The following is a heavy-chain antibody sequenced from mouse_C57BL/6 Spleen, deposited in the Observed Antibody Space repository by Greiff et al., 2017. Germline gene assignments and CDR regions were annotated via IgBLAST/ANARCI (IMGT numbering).Heavy chain of an antibody. CDR2: IWSGGST. Sequence: QVQLKESGPGLVQPSQSLSITCTVSGFSLTSYGVHWVRQSPGKGLEWLGVIWSGGSTDYNAAFISRLSISKDNSKSQVFFKMNSLQADDTAIYYCAREEIYYGYYAMDYWGQGTSVTVSS. J-gene: IGHJ4*01. CDR1: GFSLTSYG. V-gene: IGHV2-2*01. CDR3: AREEIYYGYYAMDY. D-gene: IGHD2-1*01.